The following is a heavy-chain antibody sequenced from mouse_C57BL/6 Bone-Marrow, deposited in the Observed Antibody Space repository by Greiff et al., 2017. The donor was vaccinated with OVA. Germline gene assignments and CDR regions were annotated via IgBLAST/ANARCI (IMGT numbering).Heavy chain of an antibody. CDR1: GYTFTSYW. CDR3: ARWDYYGSSYPAWFAY. Sequence: VQLQQPGAELVKPGASVKLSCKASGYTFTSYWMQWVKQRPGQGLEWIGEIDPSDSYTNYNQKFKGKATLTVDTSSSTAYMQLSSRTSEDSAVYYCARWDYYGSSYPAWFAYWGQGTLVTVSA. D-gene: IGHD1-1*01. CDR2: IDPSDSYT. V-gene: IGHV1-50*01. J-gene: IGHJ3*01.